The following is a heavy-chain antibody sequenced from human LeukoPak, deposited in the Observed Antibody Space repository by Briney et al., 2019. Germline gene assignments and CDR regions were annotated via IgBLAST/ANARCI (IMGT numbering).Heavy chain of an antibody. Sequence: GGSLRLSCAASGFTFSSYGMHWVRQAPGKGLEWVAVIWYDGSNKYYADSVKGRFTISRDNSKNTLYLQMNSLRAEDTAVYYCARRQVVAGTRVLDYWGQGTLVTVSS. CDR1: GFTFSSYG. CDR3: ARRQVVAGTRVLDY. CDR2: IWYDGSNK. V-gene: IGHV3-33*01. J-gene: IGHJ4*02. D-gene: IGHD6-19*01.